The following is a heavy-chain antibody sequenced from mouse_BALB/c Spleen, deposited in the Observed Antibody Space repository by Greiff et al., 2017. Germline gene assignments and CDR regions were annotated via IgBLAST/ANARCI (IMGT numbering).Heavy chain of an antibody. D-gene: IGHD2-3*01. CDR3: ARKGYDAWFAY. V-gene: IGHV1-7*01. Sequence: QVQLQQSGPELVKPGASVKMSCKASGYTFTSYWMHWVKQRPGQGLEWIGFINPSTGYTEYNQKFKDKATLTADKSSSTAYMQLSSLTSEDSAVYYCARKGYDAWFAYWGQGTLVTVSA. CDR1: GYTFTSYW. J-gene: IGHJ3*01. CDR2: INPSTGYT.